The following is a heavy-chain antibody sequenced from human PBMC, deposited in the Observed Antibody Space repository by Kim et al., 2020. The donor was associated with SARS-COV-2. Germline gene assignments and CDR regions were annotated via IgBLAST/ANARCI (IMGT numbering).Heavy chain of an antibody. J-gene: IGHJ4*02. CDR2: ISGDGGST. CDR3: AKDMVRGVIMGGYFDY. D-gene: IGHD3-10*01. Sequence: GGSLRLSCAASGFTFDDYAMHWVRQAPGKGLEWVSLISGDGGSTYYADSVKGRFTISRDNSKNSLYLQMNSLRTEDTALYYCAKDMVRGVIMGGYFDYWGQGTLVTVSS. V-gene: IGHV3-43*02. CDR1: GFTFDDYA.